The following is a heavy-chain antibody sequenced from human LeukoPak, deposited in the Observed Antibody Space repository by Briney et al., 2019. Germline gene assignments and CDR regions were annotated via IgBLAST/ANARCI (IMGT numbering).Heavy chain of an antibody. CDR2: ITDTGGDT. J-gene: IGHJ4*02. CDR3: VKAAGRTCSNGDFYSRVFDH. CDR1: EFTFSNYA. V-gene: IGHV3-23*01. D-gene: IGHD2-21*02. Sequence: GGSLRLSCVASEFTFSNYAMNWVRQPPGKGLEGVSLITDTGGDTKYAGSVRGRYPVPRDNSKSTLYLQRNSVRAEDTATYYCVKAAGRTCSNGDFYSRVFDHWSQGTLVTVPS.